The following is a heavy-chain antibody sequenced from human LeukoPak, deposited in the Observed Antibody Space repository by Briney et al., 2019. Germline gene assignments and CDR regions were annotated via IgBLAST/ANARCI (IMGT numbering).Heavy chain of an antibody. CDR3: ARHARKEWLQPDFDY. CDR2: IYYSGST. J-gene: IGHJ4*02. CDR1: GGSISSYY. V-gene: IGHV4-59*08. D-gene: IGHD5-24*01. Sequence: PSETLSLTCTVSGGSISSYYWSWIRQPPGKGLEWIGYIYYSGSTNYNPSLKSRVTISVDTSKNQFSLKLSSVTAADTAVYYCARHARKEWLQPDFDYGGQETLVTVSS.